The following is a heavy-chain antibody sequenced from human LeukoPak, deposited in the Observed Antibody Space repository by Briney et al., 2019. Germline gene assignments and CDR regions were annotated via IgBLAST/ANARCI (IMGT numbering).Heavy chain of an antibody. CDR2: IYSSGGT. CDR1: GGSISSFY. Sequence: SETLSLTCTVSGGSISSFYWSWIRQPPGKGLEWIGYIYSSGGTNYNPSLKSRVTISVAASKNQFYLKLSSVTAADTAVYYCARRTQLGYCSSTSCYGFYYYYYGMDVWGQGTTVTVSS. V-gene: IGHV4-4*09. J-gene: IGHJ6*02. D-gene: IGHD2-2*01. CDR3: ARRTQLGYCSSTSCYGFYYYYYGMDV.